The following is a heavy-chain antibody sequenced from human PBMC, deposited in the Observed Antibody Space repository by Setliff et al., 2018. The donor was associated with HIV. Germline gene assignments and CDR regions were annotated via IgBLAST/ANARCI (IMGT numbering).Heavy chain of an antibody. V-gene: IGHV1-8*03. D-gene: IGHD3-16*01. CDR2: MNPNSGNT. CDR3: ARGDSNDYVWGSYMRAYYYYGMDV. CDR1: GYSFTNHY. Sequence: ASVKVSCKPSGYSFTNHYMHWVRQAPGQGLEWMGWMNPNSGNTGYAQKFQGRVTITRNTSISTAYMELSSLRSEDTAVYYCARGDSNDYVWGSYMRAYYYYGMDVWGQGTTVTVSS. J-gene: IGHJ6*02.